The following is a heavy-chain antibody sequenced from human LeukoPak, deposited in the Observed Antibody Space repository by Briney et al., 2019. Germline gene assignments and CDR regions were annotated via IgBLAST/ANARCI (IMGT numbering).Heavy chain of an antibody. CDR1: GGSISSYY. V-gene: IGHV4-59*08. D-gene: IGHD2-8*01. CDR3: ARLDCTNGVCLYGNNWFDP. J-gene: IGHJ5*02. CDR2: IYYSGST. Sequence: SETLSLTCTVSGGSISSYYWSWIRQPPGKGLEWIGYIYYSGSTNYNPSLKSRVTISVDTSKNQFSLKLSSATAADTAVYYCARLDCTNGVCLYGNNWFDPWGQGTLVTVSS.